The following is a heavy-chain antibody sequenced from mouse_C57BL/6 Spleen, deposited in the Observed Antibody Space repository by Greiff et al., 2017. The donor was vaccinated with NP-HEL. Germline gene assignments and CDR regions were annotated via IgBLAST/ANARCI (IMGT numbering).Heavy chain of an antibody. V-gene: IGHV5-9-1*02. J-gene: IGHJ4*01. CDR3: TRDRTTVVDAMDY. Sequence: EVKLMESGEGLVKPGGSLKLSCAASGFTFSSYAMSWVRQTPEKRLEWVAYISSGGDYIYYADTVKGRFTISRDNARNTLYLQMSSLKSEDTAMYYCTRDRTTVVDAMDYWGQGTSVTVSS. D-gene: IGHD1-1*01. CDR2: ISSGGDYI. CDR1: GFTFSSYA.